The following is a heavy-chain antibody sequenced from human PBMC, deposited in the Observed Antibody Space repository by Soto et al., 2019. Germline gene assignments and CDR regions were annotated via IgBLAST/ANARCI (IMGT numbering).Heavy chain of an antibody. CDR3: AGNSDYGDFDAYYYYYIDV. CDR2: IYYSGST. V-gene: IGHV4-59*01. CDR1: GGSISSYY. Sequence: PSETLSLTCTVSGGSISSYYWSWIRQPPGKGLEWIGYIYYSGSTNYNPSLKSRVTISVDTYKNQFSLKLSSVTAADTAVYYCAGNSDYGDFDAYYYYYIDVWGKGTTVTVSS. D-gene: IGHD4-17*01. J-gene: IGHJ6*03.